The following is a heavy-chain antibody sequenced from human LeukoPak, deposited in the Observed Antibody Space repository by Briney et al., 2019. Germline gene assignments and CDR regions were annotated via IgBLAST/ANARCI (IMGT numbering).Heavy chain of an antibody. CDR3: VSQYTSGGLVTYYFDY. CDR2: ISSSSSYI. J-gene: IGHJ4*02. D-gene: IGHD3-16*01. V-gene: IGHV3-21*04. Sequence: MTGGSLRLSCAASGFTFSSYSMNWVRQAPGKGLEWVSSISSSSSYIYYADSVKGRFTISRDNSKNTLYLQMNSLRAEDTAVYYCVSQYTSGGLVTYYFDYWGQGTLVTVSS. CDR1: GFTFSSYS.